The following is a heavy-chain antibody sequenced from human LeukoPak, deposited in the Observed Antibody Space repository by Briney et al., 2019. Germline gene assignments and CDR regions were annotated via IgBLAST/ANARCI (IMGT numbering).Heavy chain of an antibody. Sequence: GGSLRLSCAASGFTVSSNYMSWVRQAAGKGLEWVSVIYSGGSTYYADSVKGRFTISRDNSENTLYLQMNSLRAEDTAVYYCARAAYYYGSGSYSGRYYFDYWGQGTLVTVSS. V-gene: IGHV3-66*01. CDR3: ARAAYYYGSGSYSGRYYFDY. D-gene: IGHD3-10*01. J-gene: IGHJ4*02. CDR2: IYSGGST. CDR1: GFTVSSNY.